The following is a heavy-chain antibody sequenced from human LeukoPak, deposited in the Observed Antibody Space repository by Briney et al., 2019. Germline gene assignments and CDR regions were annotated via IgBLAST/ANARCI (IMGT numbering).Heavy chain of an antibody. Sequence: GGCLRLSCAASGFTFSSYSMNWVRQAPGKGLEWVSSISSSSSYIYYADSVKGRFTISRDNAKNSLYLQMNRLRAEDTAVYYCARARYSYGTVDYWGQGTLVTVSS. J-gene: IGHJ4*02. CDR1: GFTFSSYS. D-gene: IGHD5-18*01. CDR2: ISSSSSYI. V-gene: IGHV3-21*01. CDR3: ARARYSYGTVDY.